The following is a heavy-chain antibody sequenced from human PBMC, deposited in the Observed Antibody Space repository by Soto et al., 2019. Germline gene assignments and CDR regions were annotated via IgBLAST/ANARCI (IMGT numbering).Heavy chain of an antibody. V-gene: IGHV1-58*02. CDR2: IVVGSGNT. CDR1: GFSFTSSA. J-gene: IGHJ4*02. CDR3: AAVGVVVAANFDY. D-gene: IGHD2-15*01. Sequence: GASVKVACKASGFSFTSSARQWVRQARGQRLEWIGWIVVGSGNTNYAQKFQERVTITRDMSTSTAYMELSSLRSEDTAVYYCAAVGVVVAANFDYWGQGTLVTRLL.